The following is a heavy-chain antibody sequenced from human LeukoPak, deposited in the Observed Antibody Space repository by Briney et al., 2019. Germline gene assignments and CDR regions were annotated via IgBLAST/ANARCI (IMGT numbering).Heavy chain of an antibody. V-gene: IGHV4-39*01. Sequence: SETLSLTCTVSGGSISSSSYYWGWIRQPPGKGLEWIGSIYYSGSTYYNPSLKSRVTISVDTSKNQFSLKLSSVTAADTAVYYCARRGQVGYCSSTSCYSGSPYYYYMDVWGKGTTVTVSS. CDR2: IYYSGST. CDR3: ARRGQVGYCSSTSCYSGSPYYYYMDV. CDR1: GGSISSSSYY. J-gene: IGHJ6*03. D-gene: IGHD2-2*01.